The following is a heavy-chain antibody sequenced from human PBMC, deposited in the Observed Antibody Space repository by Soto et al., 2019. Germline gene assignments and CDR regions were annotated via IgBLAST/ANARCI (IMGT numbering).Heavy chain of an antibody. V-gene: IGHV4-59*01. CDR1: GCSLSRYY. Sequence: PSETLSLTRPVSGCSLSRYYWSWVRQPPGKGLEWIGYIYYSGSTNYNPSLKSRVIISVDTSKNQFSLKLSSVTAADTAVYYCARTAMVTYAFDIWGQGTMVTVSS. D-gene: IGHD5-18*01. J-gene: IGHJ3*02. CDR3: ARTAMVTYAFDI. CDR2: IYYSGST.